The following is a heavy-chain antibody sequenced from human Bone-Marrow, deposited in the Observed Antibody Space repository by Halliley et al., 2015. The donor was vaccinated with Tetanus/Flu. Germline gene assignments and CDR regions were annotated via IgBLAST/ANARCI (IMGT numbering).Heavy chain of an antibody. CDR2: IYYSGST. V-gene: IGHV4-59*01. D-gene: IGHD6-13*01. CDR3: ATIAAAGQGDY. Sequence: EWIGYIYYSGSTNSNPSLKSRVTISVDTSKNQFSLKLSSVTAADTAVYYCATIAAAGQGDYWGQGTLVTVSS. J-gene: IGHJ4*02.